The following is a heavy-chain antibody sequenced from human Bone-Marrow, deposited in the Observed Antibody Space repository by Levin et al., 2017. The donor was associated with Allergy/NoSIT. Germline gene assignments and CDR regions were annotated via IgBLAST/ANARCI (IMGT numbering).Heavy chain of an antibody. D-gene: IGHD3-10*01. CDR1: GFTFSSYS. J-gene: IGHJ4*02. Sequence: PGGSLRLSCAASGFTFSSYSMNWVRQAPGKGLEWVSYISSSSSSIYYADSVKGRFTISRDNAKNSLYLQMNSLRAEDTAVHYCARSGMSGITMGGYWGQGTLVTVSA. CDR3: ARSGMSGITMGGY. V-gene: IGHV3-48*04. CDR2: ISSSSSSI.